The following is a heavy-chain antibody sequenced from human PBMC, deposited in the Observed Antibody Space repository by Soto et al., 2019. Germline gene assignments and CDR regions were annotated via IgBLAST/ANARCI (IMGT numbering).Heavy chain of an antibody. CDR1: GFTFSNYA. D-gene: IGHD1-26*01. CDR2: ISYDGSNR. Sequence: LRLSCAASGFTFSNYAMHWVRQAPGKGLEWVAVISYDGSNRYYADSVKGRFTISRDNSKNTLYLQMNSLRAEDTAVYYCARDVESGSSQYYYYYYGMDVWGQGTTVTVSS. CDR3: ARDVESGSSQYYYYYYGMDV. V-gene: IGHV3-30-3*01. J-gene: IGHJ6*02.